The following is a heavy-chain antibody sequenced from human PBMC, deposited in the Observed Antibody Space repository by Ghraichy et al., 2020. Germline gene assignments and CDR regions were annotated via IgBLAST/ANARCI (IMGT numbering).Heavy chain of an antibody. Sequence: SQTISLTCAISGDSVSSNSAAWNWIRQSPSRGLEWLGRTSYRSKWYSDYAGSVKSRITINPDTSKNQFSLYLKSVTPEDTAVYYCARDRTGDDAFDIWGQGKMVTVSS. CDR1: GDSVSSNSAA. CDR2: TSYRSKWYS. J-gene: IGHJ3*02. CDR3: ARDRTGDDAFDI. D-gene: IGHD7-27*01. V-gene: IGHV6-1*01.